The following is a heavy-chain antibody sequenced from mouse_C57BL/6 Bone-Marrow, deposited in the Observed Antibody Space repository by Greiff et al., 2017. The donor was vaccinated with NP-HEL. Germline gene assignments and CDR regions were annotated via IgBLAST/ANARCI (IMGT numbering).Heavy chain of an antibody. J-gene: IGHJ3*01. CDR1: GFTFSSYS. D-gene: IGHD2-3*01. V-gene: IGHV5-9-1*02. CDR3: TRDRWLLPWFAY. Sequence: VKLVQSGEGLVKPGGSLKFSCAASGFTFSSYSMSWVRQTPEKRLEWVAYFRTGGDFFYYADTVKGRFTLTRDNATNTLYLQMSSLKSEDTAMYYCTRDRWLLPWFAYWGQGTLVTVSA. CDR2: FRTGGDFF.